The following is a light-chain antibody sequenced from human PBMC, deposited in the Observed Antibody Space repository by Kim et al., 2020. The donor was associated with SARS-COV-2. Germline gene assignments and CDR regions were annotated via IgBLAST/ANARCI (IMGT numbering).Light chain of an antibody. Sequence: ASVKLTCTLSSGHSSYAIAWHQQQPGKGPRYLMKLNSDGSHTKGDGIPDRFSGSSSEAERYLTISNLQSEDEADYYCQTWGTAIRVFGGGTQLTVL. CDR2: LNSDGSH. V-gene: IGLV4-69*02. CDR3: QTWGTAIRV. J-gene: IGLJ2*01. CDR1: SGHSSYA.